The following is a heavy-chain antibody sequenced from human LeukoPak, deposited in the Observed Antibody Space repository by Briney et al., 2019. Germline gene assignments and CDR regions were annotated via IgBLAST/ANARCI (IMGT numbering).Heavy chain of an antibody. CDR2: ISWDGGIT. CDR3: ARDTSSWNRFDY. V-gene: IGHV3-43*01. CDR1: GFTFHHYS. Sequence: GGSLRLSCAASGFTFHHYSMHWVRQPPGKGLEWVSLISWDGGITYYADSVRGRFTISRDNAKNSLYLQMNSLRAEDTAVYYCARDTSSWNRFDYWGQGTLVTVSS. D-gene: IGHD6-13*01. J-gene: IGHJ4*02.